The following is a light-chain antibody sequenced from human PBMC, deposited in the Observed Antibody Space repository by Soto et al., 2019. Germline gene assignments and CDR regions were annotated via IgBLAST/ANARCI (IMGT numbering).Light chain of an antibody. CDR3: QSYDSSLIVSKV. CDR2: ANS. Sequence: QSVLTQPPSVSGAPGQRVTISCSGSSSNIGAGYDVQWYRQFPGTAPKLIIYANSDRPSGVPDRFSGSKSGTSASLAITGLQAEDEADYYCQSYDSSLIVSKVFGTGTKPTVL. J-gene: IGLJ1*01. CDR1: SSNIGAGYD. V-gene: IGLV1-40*01.